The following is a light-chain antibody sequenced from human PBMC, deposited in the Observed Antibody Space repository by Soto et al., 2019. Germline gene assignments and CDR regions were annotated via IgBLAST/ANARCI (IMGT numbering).Light chain of an antibody. J-gene: IGKJ4*01. CDR2: DAS. CDR1: QSVSSSD. Sequence: ELVLTQSPATRSLCPGQMTTLSSGASQSVSSSDLAWYQQKPGLAPRLLIYDASSRATGIPARFSGSGSGTDFTLTISRLEPEDFAVYYCQQYGSSPLTFGGGTKVDIK. CDR3: QQYGSSPLT. V-gene: IGKV3D-20*01.